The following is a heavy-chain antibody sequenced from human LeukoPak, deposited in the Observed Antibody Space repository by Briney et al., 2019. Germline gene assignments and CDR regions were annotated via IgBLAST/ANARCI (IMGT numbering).Heavy chain of an antibody. D-gene: IGHD2-2*02. J-gene: IGHJ4*02. V-gene: IGHV4-39*01. Sequence: SETLSLTCTVSGGSISSSSYYWGWIRQPPGKGLEWIGSIYYSASTYYNPSLKSRVTISVDTSKNQFSLKLSSVTAADTAVYYCANYCSSTSCYTIFDYWGQGTLVTVSS. CDR3: ANYCSSTSCYTIFDY. CDR1: GGSISSSSYY. CDR2: IYYSAST.